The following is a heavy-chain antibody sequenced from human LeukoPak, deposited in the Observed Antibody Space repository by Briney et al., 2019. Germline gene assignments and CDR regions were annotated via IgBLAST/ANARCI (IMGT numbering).Heavy chain of an antibody. CDR1: GFTVSSNY. Sequence: PGGSLRLSCVASGFTVSSNYMSWVRHAPGKAVEGLSVMYSAGNTYYAGCVKGRFTISRHNSENTLYLHMNSLRVEDTAVYFCARGGTPGYSSGRIDYWGQGTLVTVSS. CDR2: MYSAGNT. J-gene: IGHJ4*02. D-gene: IGHD6-19*01. V-gene: IGHV3-53*04. CDR3: ARGGTPGYSSGRIDY.